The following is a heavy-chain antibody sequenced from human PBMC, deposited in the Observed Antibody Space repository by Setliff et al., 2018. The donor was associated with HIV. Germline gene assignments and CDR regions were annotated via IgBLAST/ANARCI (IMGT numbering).Heavy chain of an antibody. J-gene: IGHJ4*02. CDR1: GYAFDNYW. D-gene: IGHD2-21*02. CDR3: AKRRRAPGTADLEAF. V-gene: IGHV5-51*01. CDR2: IYPGDSVT. Sequence: GESLKISCRASGYAFDNYWIGWVRQMPGKGLEWMGVIYPGDSVTRYGPSFQGQVTISADGSISTAYLQWSSLRASDTAAYYCAKRRRAPGTADLEAFWGQGTLVTVSS.